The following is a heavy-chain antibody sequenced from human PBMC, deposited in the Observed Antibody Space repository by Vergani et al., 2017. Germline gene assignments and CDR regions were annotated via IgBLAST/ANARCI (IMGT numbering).Heavy chain of an antibody. CDR2: IFYSGTT. J-gene: IGHJ6*03. Sequence: QVQLQESGPGVVKPSQTLSLTCAVSGGSISSGDHCWTWIRQRPGKGLEWIGYIFYSGTTYDKPCVRSRLTISVDTSQNQVSLKLRSVTAADTAVYYCARVDTQVPATSHFYDMDVWGKGTTVVVSS. D-gene: IGHD6-25*01. V-gene: IGHV4-31*11. CDR3: ARVDTQVPATSHFYDMDV. CDR1: GGSISSGDHC.